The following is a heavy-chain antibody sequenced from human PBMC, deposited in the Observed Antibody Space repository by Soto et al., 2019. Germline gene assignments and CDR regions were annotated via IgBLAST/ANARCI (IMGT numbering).Heavy chain of an antibody. V-gene: IGHV1-24*01. D-gene: IGHD3-22*01. CDR2: FDPEDGET. CDR3: ATDRSYYDSSGKDAFDI. CDR1: GYTLTELS. Sequence: ASVKVSFKVSGYTLTELSMHWVRQAPGKGLEWMGGFDPEDGETIYAQKFQGRVTMTEDTSTDTAYMELSSLRSEDTAVYYCATDRSYYDSSGKDAFDIWGQGTMVTVSS. J-gene: IGHJ3*02.